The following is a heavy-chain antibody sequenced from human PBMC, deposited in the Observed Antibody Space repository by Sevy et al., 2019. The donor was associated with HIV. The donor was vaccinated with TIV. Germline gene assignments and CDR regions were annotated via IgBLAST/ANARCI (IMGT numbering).Heavy chain of an antibody. Sequence: GGSLRLSCAASGFTFSDYYMSWIRQAPGKGLEWVSYISSSGSTIYYADSVKGRFTISRDNAKNSLYLQMNSLRAEDTAVYYCGRARTRGVFDYWGQGTLVTVSS. J-gene: IGHJ4*02. CDR1: GFTFSDYY. D-gene: IGHD4-17*01. V-gene: IGHV3-11*01. CDR2: ISSSGSTI. CDR3: GRARTRGVFDY.